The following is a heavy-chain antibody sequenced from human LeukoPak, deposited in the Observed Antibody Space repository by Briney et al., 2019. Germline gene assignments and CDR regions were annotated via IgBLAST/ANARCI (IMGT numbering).Heavy chain of an antibody. CDR1: GFTFSSYG. V-gene: IGHV3-30*18. CDR3: AKDRSYGSETYYFDY. D-gene: IGHD3-10*01. J-gene: IGHJ4*02. CDR2: ISYDGSNK. Sequence: PGRSLRLSCAASGFTFSSYGMHWVRQAPGKGLEWEAVISYDGSNKYYADSVKGRFTISRDNSKNTLYLQMNSLRAEDTAVYYCAKDRSYGSETYYFDYWGQGTLVTVSS.